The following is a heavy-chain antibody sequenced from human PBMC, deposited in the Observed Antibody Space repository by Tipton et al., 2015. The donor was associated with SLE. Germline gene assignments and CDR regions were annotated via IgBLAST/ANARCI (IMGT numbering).Heavy chain of an antibody. V-gene: IGHV1-46*01. CDR1: GYTFTSYY. Sequence: QLVQSGAEVKKPGASVKVSCKASGYTFTSYYMHWVRQAPGQGLEWMGIINPSGGSTSYAQKFQGRVTMTRDTSTSTVYMELSSLRSEDTAVYYCAKDGGRFGGTYGMDVWGQGTTVTVSS. CDR3: AKDGGRFGGTYGMDV. CDR2: INPSGGST. J-gene: IGHJ6*02. D-gene: IGHD2-15*01.